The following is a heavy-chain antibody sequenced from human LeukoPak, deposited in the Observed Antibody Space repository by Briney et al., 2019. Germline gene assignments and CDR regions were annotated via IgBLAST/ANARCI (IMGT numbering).Heavy chain of an antibody. CDR2: INPNSGGT. D-gene: IGHD5-12*01. V-gene: IGHV1-2*02. J-gene: IGHJ3*02. Sequence: ASVTVSCKASGYTFTGYYMHWVRQAHGQGLEWMGWINPNSGGTNYAQKFQGRVTMTRDTSISTAYMELSRLRSDDTAVYYCARGDRGYDESDDAFDIWGQGTMVTVSS. CDR3: ARGDRGYDESDDAFDI. CDR1: GYTFTGYY.